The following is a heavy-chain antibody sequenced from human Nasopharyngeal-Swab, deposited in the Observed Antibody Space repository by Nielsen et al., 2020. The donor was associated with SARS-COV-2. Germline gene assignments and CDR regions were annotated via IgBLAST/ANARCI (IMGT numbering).Heavy chain of an antibody. D-gene: IGHD3-9*01. CDR2: ISSSSSYI. CDR3: ARDTDDILTGYYWPDYYYYYGMDV. CDR1: GFTFSSYS. Sequence: GESLKISCAASGFTFSSYSMNWVRQAPGKGLEWVSSISSSSSYIYYADSVKGRFTISRDNAKNSLYLQMNSLRAEDTAVYYCARDTDDILTGYYWPDYYYYYGMDVWGQGTTVTVSS. J-gene: IGHJ6*02. V-gene: IGHV3-21*01.